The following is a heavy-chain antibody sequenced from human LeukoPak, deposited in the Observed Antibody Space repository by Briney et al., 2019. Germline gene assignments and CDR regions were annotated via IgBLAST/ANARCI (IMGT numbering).Heavy chain of an antibody. V-gene: IGHV1-69*13. CDR2: IIPIFGTA. CDR1: GYTFTSYD. J-gene: IGHJ4*02. CDR3: ASLGGGSTVTTYLNY. D-gene: IGHD4-17*01. Sequence: RASVKVSCKASGYTFTSYDINWVRQAPGQGLEWMGGIIPIFGTANYAQKFQGRVTITADESTSTAYMELSSLRSEDTAVYYCASLGGGSTVTTYLNYWGQGTLVIVSS.